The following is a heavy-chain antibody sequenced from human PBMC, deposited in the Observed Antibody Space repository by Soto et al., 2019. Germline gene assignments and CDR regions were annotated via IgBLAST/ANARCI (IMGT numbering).Heavy chain of an antibody. D-gene: IGHD5-18*01. Sequence: GGSLRLSCTASGFTFSNYWMHWVRQAPGKGLVWVSRIYSDGSGTMYADSVKGRFTISRDNAKSTLYLQMNSLRAEDTAVYYCATLNSFGSDYWGRGTLVTVSS. CDR1: GFTFSNYW. V-gene: IGHV3-74*03. CDR3: ATLNSFGSDY. CDR2: IYSDGSGT. J-gene: IGHJ4*02.